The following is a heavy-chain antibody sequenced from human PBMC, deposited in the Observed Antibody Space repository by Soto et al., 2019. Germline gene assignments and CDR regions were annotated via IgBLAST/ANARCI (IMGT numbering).Heavy chain of an antibody. CDR3: ARESYSSSSGLPY. V-gene: IGHV1-69*04. D-gene: IGHD6-6*01. J-gene: IGHJ4*02. CDR2: IIPILGIA. CDR1: GGTFSSYT. Sequence: SVKVSCKASGGTFSSYTISWVRQAPGQGLEWMGKIIPILGIANYAQKIQGRVTITADKSTSTANKELSSQRTEDTAKYYCARESYSSSSGLPYWGQGTLVTVSS.